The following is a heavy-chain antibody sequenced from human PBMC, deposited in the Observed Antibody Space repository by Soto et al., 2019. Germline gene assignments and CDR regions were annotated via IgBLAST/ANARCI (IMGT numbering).Heavy chain of an antibody. J-gene: IGHJ4*01. Sequence: GGSLRLSCAASGFTFSSFAMSWVRQAPGKGLDWVSAISGSGGSTYSADSVKGRFTISRDNSKNTLYLQMSSLRAEDTAVYYCAIGFSARKVSPPDFLGHGSLVTVSS. D-gene: IGHD6-6*01. CDR1: GFTFSSFA. CDR3: AIGFSARKVSPPDF. V-gene: IGHV3-23*01. CDR2: ISGSGGST.